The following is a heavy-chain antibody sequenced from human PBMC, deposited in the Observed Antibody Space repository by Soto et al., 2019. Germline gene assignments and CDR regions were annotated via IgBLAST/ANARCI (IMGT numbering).Heavy chain of an antibody. J-gene: IGHJ4*02. CDR3: ASPYSSSWSDLVDY. CDR2: IYYSGST. CDR1: GGSISSSSYY. V-gene: IGHV4-39*01. D-gene: IGHD6-13*01. Sequence: SETLSLTCTVSGGSISSSSYYWGWIRQPPGKGLERIGSIYYSGSTYYNPSLKSRVTISVDTSKNQFSLKLSSVTAADTAVYYCASPYSSSWSDLVDYWGQGTLVTVSS.